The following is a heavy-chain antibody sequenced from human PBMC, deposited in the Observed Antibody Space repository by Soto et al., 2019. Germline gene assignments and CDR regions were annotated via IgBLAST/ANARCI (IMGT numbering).Heavy chain of an antibody. CDR2: INPNSGGA. D-gene: IGHD5-12*01. V-gene: IGHV1-2*04. Sequence: QVQLVQSGAEVKKPGASVKVSCKASGYTFIGYYIHWVRQAPGQGLEWMGWINPNSGGAKYSQKFQAWVTMTSDTSISTAYMELSRLKSDALAVYYCAGSGGGDDLGDYWGQGPLVTVPS. CDR1: GYTFIGYY. CDR3: AGSGGGDDLGDY. J-gene: IGHJ4*02.